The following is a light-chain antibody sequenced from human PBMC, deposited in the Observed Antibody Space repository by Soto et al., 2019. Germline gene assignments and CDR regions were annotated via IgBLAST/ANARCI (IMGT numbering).Light chain of an antibody. CDR2: DAS. J-gene: IGKJ4*01. CDR3: QPYSSWPLT. CDR1: LSVRSRS. V-gene: IGKV3-20*01. Sequence: ELVLTQSPGTLSLSPGDRATLSCRASLSVRSRSLAWYQHKPGQAPRLLIYDASTRATGVPNRFSGSRSGAEFTLTINSLQSEDFAVYYCQPYSSWPLTFGGGTKV.